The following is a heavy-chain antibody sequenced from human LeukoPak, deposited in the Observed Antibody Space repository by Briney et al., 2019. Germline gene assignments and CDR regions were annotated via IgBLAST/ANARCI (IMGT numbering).Heavy chain of an antibody. CDR3: AKWGDYDVLTGYYVSDY. V-gene: IGHV3-21*01. CDR1: GFTFSNYS. J-gene: IGHJ4*02. Sequence: GGSLRLSCAASGFTFSNYSMNWVRQAPGKGLEWVSSISSSSSYIYYADSVKGRFTISRDNAKNSLYLQMNSLRAEDTAVYYCAKWGDYDVLTGYYVSDYWGQGTLVTVSS. D-gene: IGHD3-9*01. CDR2: ISSSSSYI.